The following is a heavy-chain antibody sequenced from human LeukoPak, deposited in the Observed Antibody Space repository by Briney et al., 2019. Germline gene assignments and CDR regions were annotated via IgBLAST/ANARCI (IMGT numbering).Heavy chain of an antibody. D-gene: IGHD6-6*01. CDR3: ARRTDSGSWYFDL. CDR2: IYYSCST. CDR1: GGSISNYY. J-gene: IGHJ2*01. V-gene: IGHV4-59*01. Sequence: SETLSLTCTVSGGSISNYYWSWIRQPPGMGLEWIGNIYYSCSTNYNPSLKSRATISVETSKNQFSLKLSSVTAADTAVYYCARRTDSGSWYFDLWGRGTLVTVSS.